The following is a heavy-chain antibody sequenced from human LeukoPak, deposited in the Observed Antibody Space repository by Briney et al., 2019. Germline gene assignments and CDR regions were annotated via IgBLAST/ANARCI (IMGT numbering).Heavy chain of an antibody. J-gene: IGHJ5*02. V-gene: IGHV1-18*01. Sequence: ASVKVSCKTSGYTFSSYGITWVRQAPGQGLEWMGWVSAYNGDTKYAQNLQGRVTMTTDTSTTTAYMELRSLRSDDTAVYYCARGILADDIMTGPWGQGTRVTVSS. CDR2: VSAYNGDT. CDR3: ARGILADDIMTGP. D-gene: IGHD3-9*01. CDR1: GYTFSSYG.